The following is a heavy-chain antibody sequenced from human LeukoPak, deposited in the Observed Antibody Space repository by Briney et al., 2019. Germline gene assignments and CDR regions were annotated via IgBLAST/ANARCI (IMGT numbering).Heavy chain of an antibody. CDR2: INPNSGVT. V-gene: IGHV1-2*02. CDR3: AGVVSIEGIVLMVYAEPYYFDY. D-gene: IGHD2-8*01. CDR1: GYTFSGFY. J-gene: IGHJ4*02. Sequence: ASVKVSCKASGYTFSGFYIHWVRQAPGQGLEWMEWINPNSGVTNYAQKLQGRVTITRDTSIDTAYMELRSLRSDDTAVYYCAGVVSIEGIVLMVYAEPYYFDYWGQGTLVTVSS.